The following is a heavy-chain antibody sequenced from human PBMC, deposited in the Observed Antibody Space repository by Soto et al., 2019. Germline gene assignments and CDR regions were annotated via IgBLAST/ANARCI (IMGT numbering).Heavy chain of an antibody. J-gene: IGHJ4*02. D-gene: IGHD4-17*01. Sequence: SETLSLTCTVSGDSMSSSNWWNWVRQPPGKGLEWIGEAHHSGRTNYNPSLKSRVTISVDRSQNLFSLKLASVTAADTAVYYCARRYGGDFDYWGQGTLVTVS. CDR1: GDSMSSSNW. V-gene: IGHV4-4*02. CDR3: ARRYGGDFDY. CDR2: AHHSGRT.